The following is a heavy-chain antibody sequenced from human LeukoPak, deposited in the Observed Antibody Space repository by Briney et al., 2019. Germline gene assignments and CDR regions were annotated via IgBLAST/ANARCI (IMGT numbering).Heavy chain of an antibody. CDR3: ARDLARSSGSYNLYYYYGMDV. Sequence: GGSLRLSCAASGFTFSSYGMHWVRQAPGKGLEWVAVIWYDGSNKYYADSVKGRFTISRDNSKNTLYLQMNSLRAEDTAVYYCARDLARSSGSYNLYYYYGMDVWGQGTTVTVSS. D-gene: IGHD1-26*01. J-gene: IGHJ6*02. CDR2: IWYDGSNK. V-gene: IGHV3-33*01. CDR1: GFTFSSYG.